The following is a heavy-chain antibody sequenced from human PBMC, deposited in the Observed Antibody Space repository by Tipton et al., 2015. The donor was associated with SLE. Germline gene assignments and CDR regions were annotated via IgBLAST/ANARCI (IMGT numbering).Heavy chain of an antibody. Sequence: TLSLTCTVSGYSISSSYYWGWIRQPPGKGLEWIGEINHSGSTNYNPSLKSRVTISVDTSKNQFSLKLSSVTAADTAVYYCARAGGSGKSSDAFDIWGQGTMVTVSS. CDR2: INHSGST. CDR1: GYSISSSYY. V-gene: IGHV4-38-2*02. CDR3: ARAGGSGKSSDAFDI. J-gene: IGHJ3*02.